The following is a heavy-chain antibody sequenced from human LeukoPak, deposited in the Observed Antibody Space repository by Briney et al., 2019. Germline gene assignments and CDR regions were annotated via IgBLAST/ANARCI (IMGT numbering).Heavy chain of an antibody. CDR1: GGSISSYY. CDR3: ARSPYSSSIDY. Sequence: SETLSLTCTVSGGSISSYYWSWIRQPPGRGLEWIGCISYSGSANYNPPLKSRVTISVDTSKNQFSLKLSSVTAADTAVYFCARSPYSSSIDYWGQGTLVTVSS. D-gene: IGHD6-13*01. V-gene: IGHV4-59*08. CDR2: ISYSGSA. J-gene: IGHJ4*02.